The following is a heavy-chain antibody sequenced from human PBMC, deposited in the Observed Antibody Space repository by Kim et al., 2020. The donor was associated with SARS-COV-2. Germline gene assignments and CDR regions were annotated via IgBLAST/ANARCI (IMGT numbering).Heavy chain of an antibody. Sequence: YAAPMKGRLTISRDKSKNTLYLQMNSLRAEDTAVYYCTTGGFGKLWGMVVWGQGTPVTVSS. D-gene: IGHD3-10*01. V-gene: IGHV3-33*01. CDR3: TTGGFGKLWGMVV. J-gene: IGHJ6*02.